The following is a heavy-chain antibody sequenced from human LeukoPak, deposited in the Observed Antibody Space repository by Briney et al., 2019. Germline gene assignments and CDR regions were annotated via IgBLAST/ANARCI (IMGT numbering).Heavy chain of an antibody. D-gene: IGHD5-12*01. CDR1: CGSINTFH. CDR3: ARRPGATAFDY. V-gene: IGHV4-59*01. CDR2: IYHSGST. Sequence: MSSETLSLTCTVSCGSINTFHWGWIRQPPGMGLEWIGYIYHSGSTNYNPSLQSRVTISIDTSKNQFSLKLSSVTAADTAVYYCARRPGATAFDYWGQGTMVTVSS. J-gene: IGHJ4*02.